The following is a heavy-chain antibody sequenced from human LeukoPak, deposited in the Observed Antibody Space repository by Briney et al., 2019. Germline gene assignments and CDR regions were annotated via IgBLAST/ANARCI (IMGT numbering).Heavy chain of an antibody. J-gene: IGHJ4*02. Sequence: GGSLRLSCAASGFTFTTYTMHWVRQAPGKGLEWVAVISYDGSNKYYADSVKGRFTISRDNSKNTLYLQMNSLRAEDTAVYYCARDRVGATDYFDYWGQGTLVTVSS. CDR1: GFTFTTYT. D-gene: IGHD1-26*01. CDR2: ISYDGSNK. V-gene: IGHV3-30*04. CDR3: ARDRVGATDYFDY.